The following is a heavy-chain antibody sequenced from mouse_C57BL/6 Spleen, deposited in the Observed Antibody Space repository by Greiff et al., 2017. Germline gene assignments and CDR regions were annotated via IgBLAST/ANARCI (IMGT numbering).Heavy chain of an antibody. CDR3: ARDHDGNFDY. D-gene: IGHD2-12*01. Sequence: EVKLMESGGGLVKPGGSLKLSCAASGFTFSSYAMSWVRQTPEKRLEWVATISDGGSYTYYPDNVKGRFTISRANAKNNLYLQMSHLKSEDTAMYYCARDHDGNFDYWGQGTTLTVSS. CDR1: GFTFSSYA. V-gene: IGHV5-4*01. CDR2: ISDGGSYT. J-gene: IGHJ2*01.